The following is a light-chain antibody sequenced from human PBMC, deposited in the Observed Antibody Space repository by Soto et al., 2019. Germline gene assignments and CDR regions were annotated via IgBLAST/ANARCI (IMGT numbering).Light chain of an antibody. Sequence: EIALPHFPGTLPFSPGGRATLSCRASQSVSSSYFAWYQQKPGQAPRLLIYGASSRATGIPDRFSGSGSGTDFTLTISRLEPEDFAVYYCQQYGSSLLTFGGGTKVDI. CDR3: QQYGSSLLT. J-gene: IGKJ4*01. CDR2: GAS. V-gene: IGKV3-20*01. CDR1: QSVSSSY.